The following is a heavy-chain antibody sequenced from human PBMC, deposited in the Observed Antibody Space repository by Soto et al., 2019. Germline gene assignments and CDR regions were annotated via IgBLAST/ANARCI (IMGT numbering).Heavy chain of an antibody. CDR1: GFTFSDYY. CDR2: ISSSGSTI. D-gene: IGHD1-26*01. Sequence: QVQLVESGGGLVQPGGSLRLSCVASGFTFSDYYMTWIRQAPGKGLEWVSYISSSGSTISYADSVKGRFSISRDNAKNSLYLQMSSLRVEDTAVYYCARARWELVKGRYFDYWGQGTLVTVSS. J-gene: IGHJ4*02. CDR3: ARARWELVKGRYFDY. V-gene: IGHV3-11*01.